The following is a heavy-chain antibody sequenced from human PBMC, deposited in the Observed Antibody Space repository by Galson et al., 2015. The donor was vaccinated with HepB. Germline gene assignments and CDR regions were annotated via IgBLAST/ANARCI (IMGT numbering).Heavy chain of an antibody. D-gene: IGHD5-18*01. CDR1: GGTFSSYA. CDR2: IIPILGIA. J-gene: IGHJ4*02. CDR3: ASGGNTGGGYSYATADY. Sequence: SVKVSCKASGGTFSSYAISWVRQAPGQGLEWMGRIIPILGIANYAQKFQGRATITADKSTSTAYMELSSLRSEDTAVYYCASGGNTGGGYSYATADYWGQGTLVTVSS. V-gene: IGHV1-69*04.